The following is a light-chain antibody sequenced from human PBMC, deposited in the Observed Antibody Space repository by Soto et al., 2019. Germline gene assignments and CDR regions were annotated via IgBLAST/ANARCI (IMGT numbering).Light chain of an antibody. CDR1: QSVSSY. V-gene: IGKV3-11*01. J-gene: IGKJ5*01. CDR2: DAS. CDR3: QQRSNWPPAIT. Sequence: EIVLTQSPATLSLSPGERATLSCRASQSVSSYLAWYQQKPGQAPRLLIYDASNTATGIPATFSGSGSGTDFTLTISSLEPEDFAVYYCQQRSNWPPAITFGQGTRLEI.